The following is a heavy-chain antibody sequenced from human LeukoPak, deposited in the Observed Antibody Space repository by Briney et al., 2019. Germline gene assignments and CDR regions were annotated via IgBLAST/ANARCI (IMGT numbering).Heavy chain of an antibody. CDR2: ISSSGSTI. Sequence: GGSLRLSCAASGFTFSSYEMNWVRQAPGKGLEWVSYISSSGSTIYYADSVKGRFTISRDNSKNTLYLQMNSLRAEDTAVYYCATNAVDIVATIAIWGQGTMVTVSS. V-gene: IGHV3-48*03. J-gene: IGHJ3*02. CDR3: ATNAVDIVATIAI. D-gene: IGHD5-12*01. CDR1: GFTFSSYE.